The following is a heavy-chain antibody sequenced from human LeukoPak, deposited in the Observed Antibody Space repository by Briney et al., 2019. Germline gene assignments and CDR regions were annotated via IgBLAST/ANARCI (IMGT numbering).Heavy chain of an antibody. CDR2: ISGDGTNK. V-gene: IGHV3-30*03. D-gene: IGHD6-13*01. CDR3: ARGRGSSWNYYYYMDV. CDR1: GFTFSSYG. Sequence: GGSLRLSCAASGFTFSSYGMHWVRQAPGKGLEWVAVISGDGTNKDFAASVKGRFTFSRDNSKNTLFLQMNSLRPEDTAVYYCARGRGSSWNYYYYMDVWGKGTTVTVSS. J-gene: IGHJ6*03.